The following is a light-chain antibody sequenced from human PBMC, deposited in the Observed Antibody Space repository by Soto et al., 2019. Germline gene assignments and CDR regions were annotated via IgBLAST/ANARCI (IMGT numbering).Light chain of an antibody. CDR3: GADHGSGNNFVRV. J-gene: IGLJ1*01. Sequence: QLVLTQPPSASASLGASVTLTCTLSSGYTNYEVDWYQQRPGKGPRFVMRVGTGGIVGSKGDGIPDRFSVLGSGLNRYLTIKNIQEEDEGDYHCGADHGSGNNFVRVFGAGTKSPS. CDR1: SGYTNYE. CDR2: VGTGGIVG. V-gene: IGLV9-49*01.